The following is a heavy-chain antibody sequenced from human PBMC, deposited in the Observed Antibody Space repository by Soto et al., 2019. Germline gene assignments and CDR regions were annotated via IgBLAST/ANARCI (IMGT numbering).Heavy chain of an antibody. J-gene: IGHJ3*02. CDR3: ARDYQYSSGWYGGRAFDI. CDR1: GFTFSIYS. V-gene: IGHV3-48*02. Sequence: GGSLRLSCAASGFTFSIYSMNWFRQAPGKGLEWVSYISSSSSTIYYADSVKGRFTISRDNAKNSLYLQMNSLRDEDTAVYYCARDYQYSSGWYGGRAFDIWGQGTMVTVSS. D-gene: IGHD6-19*01. CDR2: ISSSSSTI.